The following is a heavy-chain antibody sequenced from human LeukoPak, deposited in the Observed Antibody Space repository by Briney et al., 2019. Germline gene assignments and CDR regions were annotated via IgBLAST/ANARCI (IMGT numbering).Heavy chain of an antibody. CDR1: GFTFSTYW. Sequence: PGGSLTLSCAASGFTFSTYWMIWVRQAPGEGLEWVANINQDGRKKYYMGSVKGRFTISRDNAKNSLYLQINTLRGEDTAVYFCARVGIAAALDSFDIWGQGTMVTVSS. CDR2: INQDGRKK. D-gene: IGHD6-13*01. V-gene: IGHV3-7*01. J-gene: IGHJ3*02. CDR3: ARVGIAAALDSFDI.